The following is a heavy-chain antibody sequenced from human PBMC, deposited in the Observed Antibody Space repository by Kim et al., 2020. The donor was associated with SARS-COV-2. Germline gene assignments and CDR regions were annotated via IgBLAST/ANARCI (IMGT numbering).Heavy chain of an antibody. V-gene: IGHV1-3*01. CDR2: INAGNGHT. D-gene: IGHD3-10*01. CDR3: ARWNSVVLGIIRTFWFDP. J-gene: IGHJ5*02. Sequence: ASVKVSCKASGYTFTSYAMQWVRQAPGQRLEWMGWINAGNGHTKYSQNFQGRVTITKDTSASTVYMELSSLRSEDTAVYYCARWNSVVLGIIRTFWFDPW. CDR1: GYTFTSYA.